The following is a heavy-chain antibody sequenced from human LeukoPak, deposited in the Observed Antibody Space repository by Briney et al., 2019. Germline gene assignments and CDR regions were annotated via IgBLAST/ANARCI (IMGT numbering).Heavy chain of an antibody. V-gene: IGHV6-1*01. CDR2: TYYRSKWYY. J-gene: IGHJ6*02. Sequence: SQTLSLTCTISGDSVSSISVAWNWIRQSPSRGLEWLGRTYYRSKWYYEYAVSVKGRININPDPSKNQFSLQLNSVTPEDTAVYYCALARSEYHYGMDVWGQGTTVTVSS. CDR3: ALARSEYHYGMDV. CDR1: GDSVSSISVA.